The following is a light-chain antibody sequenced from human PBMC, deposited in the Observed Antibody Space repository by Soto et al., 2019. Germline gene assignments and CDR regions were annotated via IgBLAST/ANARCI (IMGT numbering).Light chain of an antibody. CDR1: NIGSKN. Sequence: SYELTQPLSVSVALGQTARITCGGNNIGSKNVHWYQQKPGQAPVLVIYRDSNLPSGIPERFSGSNSGNTATLTISRAQAGDEADYYCQVGDSSALFGGGTKLTVL. V-gene: IGLV3-9*01. J-gene: IGLJ2*01. CDR3: QVGDSSAL. CDR2: RDS.